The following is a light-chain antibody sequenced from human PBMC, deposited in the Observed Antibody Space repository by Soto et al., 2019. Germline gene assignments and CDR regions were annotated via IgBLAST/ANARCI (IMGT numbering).Light chain of an antibody. Sequence: EIVLTPSPGTLSLSPGERGTLSCRASQNLGTLYLAWFQQKSGQAPRLLIYSASRRATGIPDRFTGSGSGTDFTLTINRVEPEDCAVYFCQQYAGSPRTFGQGTKVDI. CDR1: QNLGTLY. V-gene: IGKV3-20*01. CDR2: SAS. J-gene: IGKJ1*01. CDR3: QQYAGSPRT.